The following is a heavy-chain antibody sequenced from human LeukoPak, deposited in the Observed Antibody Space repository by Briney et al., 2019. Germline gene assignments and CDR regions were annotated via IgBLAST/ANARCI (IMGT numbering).Heavy chain of an antibody. CDR2: INPNSGGT. J-gene: IGHJ4*02. CDR3: AAERSSSGWYGDY. D-gene: IGHD6-19*01. V-gene: IGHV1-2*02. CDR1: GYTFTGYY. Sequence: ASVKVSCKASGYTFTGYYMHWVRQAPGQGLEWMGWINPNSGGTNYAQKFQGRVTMTRDTSTSTAYMELSRLRSDDTAVYYCAAERSSSGWYGDYWGQGTLVTVSS.